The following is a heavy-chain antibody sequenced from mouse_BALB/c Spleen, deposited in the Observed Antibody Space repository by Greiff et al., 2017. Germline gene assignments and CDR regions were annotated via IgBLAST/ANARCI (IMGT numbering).Heavy chain of an antibody. CDR3: ARALYGYDVGFAY. V-gene: IGHV7-3*02. CDR2: IRNKANGYTT. D-gene: IGHD2-2*01. CDR1: GFTFTDYY. Sequence: EVHLVESGGGLVQPGGSLRLSCATSGFTFTDYYMSWVRQPPGKALEWLGFIRNKANGYTTEYSASVKGRFTISRDNSQSILYLQMNTLRAEDSATYYCARALYGYDVGFAYWGQGTLVTVSA. J-gene: IGHJ3*01.